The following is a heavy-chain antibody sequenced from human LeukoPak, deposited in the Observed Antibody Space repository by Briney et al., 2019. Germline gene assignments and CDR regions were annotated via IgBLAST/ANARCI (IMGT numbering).Heavy chain of an antibody. CDR3: ARDKPAAVAGSGVIDY. J-gene: IGHJ4*02. D-gene: IGHD6-19*01. Sequence: SVKVSCKASGGTFSSYAISWVRQAPGQGLEWMGRIIPILGIANYAQKFQGRVTITADKSTSTAYMELSSLRSEDTAVYYCARDKPAAVAGSGVIDYWGQGTLVTVSS. V-gene: IGHV1-69*04. CDR1: GGTFSSYA. CDR2: IIPILGIA.